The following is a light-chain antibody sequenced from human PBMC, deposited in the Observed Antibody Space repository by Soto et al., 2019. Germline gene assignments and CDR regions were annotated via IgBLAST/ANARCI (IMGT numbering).Light chain of an antibody. J-gene: IGKJ1*01. V-gene: IGKV3-15*01. Sequence: EIVMTQSPATLSVSPGERVTLSCRASQSVFSSLAWFQQKPGQAPRLLIYGAATRATGIPARFSGGGSGTEFTLTISSLQSEDFALYYCQQYATSPWTFGQGTKVEI. CDR3: QQYATSPWT. CDR1: QSVFSS. CDR2: GAA.